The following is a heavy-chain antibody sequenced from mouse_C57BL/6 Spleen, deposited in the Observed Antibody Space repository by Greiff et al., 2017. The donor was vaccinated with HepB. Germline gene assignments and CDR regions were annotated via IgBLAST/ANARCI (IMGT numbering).Heavy chain of an antibody. D-gene: IGHD2-2*01. V-gene: IGHV1-26*01. Sequence: EVKLQQSGPELVKPGASVKISCKASGYTFTDYYMNWVKQSHGKSLEWIGDINTNNGGTSYNQKFKGKATLTVDKSSSTAYMELRNLTSEDSAVYYYARGGYEGAMDYWGQGTSVTVSS. J-gene: IGHJ4*01. CDR3: ARGGYEGAMDY. CDR2: INTNNGGT. CDR1: GYTFTDYY.